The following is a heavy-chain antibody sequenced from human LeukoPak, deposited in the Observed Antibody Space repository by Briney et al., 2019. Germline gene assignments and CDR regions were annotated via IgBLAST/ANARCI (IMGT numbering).Heavy chain of an antibody. J-gene: IGHJ4*02. Sequence: GTSVKVSCKASGFTFTSSAMQWVRQARGQRLEWIGWIVVGSGNTNYAQKFQERVTITRDMSTSTAYMELSSLRSEDTAVYYCATSPFSHCSGGICYQRAYYFGYWGQGTLVTVSS. D-gene: IGHD2-15*01. CDR2: IVVGSGNT. V-gene: IGHV1-58*02. CDR1: GFTFTSSA. CDR3: ATSPFSHCSGGICYQRAYYFGY.